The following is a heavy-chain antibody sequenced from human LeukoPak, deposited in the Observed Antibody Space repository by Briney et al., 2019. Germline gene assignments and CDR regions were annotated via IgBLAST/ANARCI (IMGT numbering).Heavy chain of an antibody. V-gene: IGHV4-39*01. J-gene: IGHJ6*03. Sequence: SETLSLTCTVSGGSISSSSYYWGWIRQPPGKGLEWIGSIYYSGSTYYNPFLKSRVTISVDTSKNQFSLKLSSVTAADTAVYYCARQTTFYYMDVWGKGTTVTVSS. D-gene: IGHD4-11*01. CDR3: ARQTTFYYMDV. CDR2: IYYSGST. CDR1: GGSISSSSYY.